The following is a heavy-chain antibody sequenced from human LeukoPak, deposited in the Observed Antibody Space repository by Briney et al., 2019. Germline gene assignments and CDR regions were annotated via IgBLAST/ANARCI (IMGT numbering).Heavy chain of an antibody. J-gene: IGHJ5*02. D-gene: IGHD2-2*01. CDR2: IYYSGST. V-gene: IGHV4-59*01. CDR3: ARGGGFYCSSTSCTTYNWFDP. CDR1: GGSISSYY. Sequence: SETLSLTCTVSGGSISSYYWSWIRQPPGKGLEWIGYIYYSGSTNYNPSLKSRVTILVDTSKNQFSLKLSSVTAADTAVYYCARGGGFYCSSTSCTTYNWFDPWGQGTLVTVSS.